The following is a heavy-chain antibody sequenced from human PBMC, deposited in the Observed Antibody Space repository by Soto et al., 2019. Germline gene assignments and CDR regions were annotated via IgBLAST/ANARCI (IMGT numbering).Heavy chain of an antibody. J-gene: IGHJ5*02. CDR3: ARDFYGSRAAGWFDP. Sequence: SETLYLTCGVCGYSISSGYQWGWIRRPPGKGPEWIGSVYHDGRTRYNPPLESRVTISVDTSKNQFSLNLNSVTVADTAMYYCARDFYGSRAAGWFDPWGQGTLVTVSS. CDR1: GYSISSGYQ. CDR2: VYHDGRT. D-gene: IGHD3-10*01. V-gene: IGHV4-38-2*02.